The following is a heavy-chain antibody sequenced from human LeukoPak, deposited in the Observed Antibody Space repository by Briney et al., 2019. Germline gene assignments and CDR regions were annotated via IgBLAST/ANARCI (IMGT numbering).Heavy chain of an antibody. CDR3: TREFGAFDL. D-gene: IGHD3-10*01. CDR2: IESGGRT. CDR1: GFSVSTNY. J-gene: IGHJ4*02. Sequence: GGSLGLSCAASGFSVSTNYTHWVRQAPGRGLEWVSLIESGGRTYYADSVKGRFTVSKDNAKNTVFLQMNNLRVDDTAVYYCTREFGAFDLWGQGTLLIVSS. V-gene: IGHV3-66*01.